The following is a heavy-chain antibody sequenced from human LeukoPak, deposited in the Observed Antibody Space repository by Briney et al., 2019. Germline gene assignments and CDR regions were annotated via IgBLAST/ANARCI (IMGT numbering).Heavy chain of an antibody. J-gene: IGHJ4*02. Sequence: PGGSLRLSCAASGFTFSSYGMHWVRQAPGKGLEWVAFIRYDGSNKYYADSVKGRFTISRDNSKNTLYLQMNSLRAEDTAVYYCAKLYPWTSGHYWFDYWGQGTLVTVSS. V-gene: IGHV3-30*02. CDR1: GFTFSSYG. CDR3: AKLYPWTSGHYWFDY. CDR2: IRYDGSNK. D-gene: IGHD3-22*01.